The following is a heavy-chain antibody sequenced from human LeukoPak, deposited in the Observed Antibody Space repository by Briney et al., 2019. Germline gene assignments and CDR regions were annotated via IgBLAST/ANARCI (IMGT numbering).Heavy chain of an antibody. V-gene: IGHV1-8*01. CDR2: MNPNSGNA. CDR3: ARAYSMVRGVDYYYYHGMDV. J-gene: IGHJ6*02. Sequence: ASVKVSCKASGYTFTSYDINWVRQATGQGLEWMGWMNPNSGNAGYAQKFQGRVTMTRNTSISTAYMELSSLRSEDTAVYYCARAYSMVRGVDYYYYHGMDVWGQGTTVTVSS. CDR1: GYTFTSYD. D-gene: IGHD3-10*01.